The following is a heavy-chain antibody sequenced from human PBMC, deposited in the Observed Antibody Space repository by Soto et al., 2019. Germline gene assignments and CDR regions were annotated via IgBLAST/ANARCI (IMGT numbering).Heavy chain of an antibody. CDR3: ARGVTAGVDY. V-gene: IGHV1-8*01. CDR2: MQPSSGRT. D-gene: IGHD1-26*01. J-gene: IGHJ4*02. Sequence: QVQLVQSGAEVREPGASVKVSCKASGYSFTGLDINWVRQTTGQGLEWMGWMQPSSGRTGYAQKVQGRVTMTRHTSINSAYMELSSLTSDDTAFYYCARGVTAGVDYWGQGTLVTVSS. CDR1: GYSFTGLD.